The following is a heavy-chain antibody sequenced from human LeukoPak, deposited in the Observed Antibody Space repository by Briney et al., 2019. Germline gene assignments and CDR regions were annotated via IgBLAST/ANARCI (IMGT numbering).Heavy chain of an antibody. CDR2: IYYSGST. CDR1: GGSISNYH. V-gene: IGHV4-59*01. Sequence: SETLSLTCTVSGGSISNYHLNWIRQPPGKGLEWIGYIYYSGSTNYNPALKSRVTISGDTSKNEFSLKLTSVTAADTAVYYCARAPPIYHYYYGMDVWGQGTTVTVSS. J-gene: IGHJ6*02. CDR3: ARAPPIYHYYYGMDV.